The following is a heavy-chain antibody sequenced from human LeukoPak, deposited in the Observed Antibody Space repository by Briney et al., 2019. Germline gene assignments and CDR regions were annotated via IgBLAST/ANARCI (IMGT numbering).Heavy chain of an antibody. V-gene: IGHV4-59*01. D-gene: IGHD5-12*01. J-gene: IGHJ6*02. CDR2: IYYSGTT. CDR3: VRDLVATIDHYYYGMDV. Sequence: PSETLSLTCTVSGGSISTYYWSWIRQPPGKGLEWIGYIYYSGTTKYNPSLNSRVTISVDTSKNQLSLKLSSVTAADTAVYFCVRDLVATIDHYYYGMDVWGQGTTVTVSS. CDR1: GGSISTYY.